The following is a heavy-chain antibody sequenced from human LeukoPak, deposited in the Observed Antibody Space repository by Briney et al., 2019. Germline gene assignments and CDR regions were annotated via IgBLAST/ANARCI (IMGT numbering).Heavy chain of an antibody. CDR1: GYTFTSYD. J-gene: IGHJ4*02. CDR3: ARVVPHSLIGS. CDR2: MNPNSGNT. V-gene: IGHV1-8*01. Sequence: ASXXVSCKASGYTFTSYDINWVRQATGQGLEWMGWMNPNSGNTGYAQKFQGRVTMTRNTYISTAYMELSSLRSEDTAVYYCARVVPHSLIGSWGQGTLVTVSS. D-gene: IGHD2-8*01.